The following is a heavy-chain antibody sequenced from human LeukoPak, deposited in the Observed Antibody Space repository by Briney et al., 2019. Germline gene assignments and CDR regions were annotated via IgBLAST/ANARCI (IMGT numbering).Heavy chain of an antibody. Sequence: ASVKVSCTASGYALSTYGITWVRQAPGQGLEWMGWISAYNGNTNLTQRFQGRVTMTTDSSTNPAYMELRSLRSDDTAVFYCARDSLARATKSGFDYWGQGTLVTVSS. CDR3: ARDSLARATKSGFDY. D-gene: IGHD1-26*01. J-gene: IGHJ4*02. CDR2: ISAYNGNT. CDR1: GYALSTYG. V-gene: IGHV1-18*01.